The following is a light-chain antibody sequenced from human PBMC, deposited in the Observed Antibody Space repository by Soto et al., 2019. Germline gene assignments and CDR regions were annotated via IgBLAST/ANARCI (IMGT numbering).Light chain of an antibody. CDR1: QSISVY. CDR2: AAS. CDR3: QQSISAPLT. Sequence: DIQMTQSPSSLSASVGDRVPITCRASQSISVYLNWYQQNPGKAPKLLISAASRLQSGVPSTFSGSGSGTDFTLTISTLQPEDFATYYCQQSISAPLTFGGGTKVEIK. J-gene: IGKJ4*01. V-gene: IGKV1-39*01.